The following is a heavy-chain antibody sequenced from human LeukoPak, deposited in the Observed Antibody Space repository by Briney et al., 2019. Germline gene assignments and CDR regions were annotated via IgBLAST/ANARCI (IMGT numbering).Heavy chain of an antibody. J-gene: IGHJ3*02. V-gene: IGHV3-21*01. D-gene: IGHD4-23*01. Sequence: GGSLRLSCAASGFTFSSYSMNWVRQAPGKGLEWVSSISSSSSYIYYADSVKGRFTISRDNAKNSLYLQMNSLRAEDTAVYYCAREMDGGNLHDAFDIRGQGTMVTVSS. CDR1: GFTFSSYS. CDR3: AREMDGGNLHDAFDI. CDR2: ISSSSSYI.